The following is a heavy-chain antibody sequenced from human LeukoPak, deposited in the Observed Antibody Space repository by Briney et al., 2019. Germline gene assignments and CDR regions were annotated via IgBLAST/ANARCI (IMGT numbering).Heavy chain of an antibody. CDR1: GVTFSSYE. V-gene: IGHV3-48*03. Sequence: GGSLRLSCAASGVTFSSYEMNWVRQAPGKGLEWLSYIRSSGSTTYCAASVKGRFTISRDNAKNSLYLQMNSLRAEDTAVYYCARDSHEGRGTYHDYWGQGTLVTVSS. J-gene: IGHJ4*02. CDR3: ARDSHEGRGTYHDY. CDR2: IRSSGSTT. D-gene: IGHD3-16*01.